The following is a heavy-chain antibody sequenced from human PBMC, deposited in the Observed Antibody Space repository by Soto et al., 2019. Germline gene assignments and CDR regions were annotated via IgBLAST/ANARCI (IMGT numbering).Heavy chain of an antibody. CDR1: GYTFTSYG. Sequence: QVQLVQSGAEVKKPGASVKVSCKAFGYTFTSYGISWVRQAPGQGLEWMGWISANNGNTNYAQKLQGRVTMTTDTSTSPAYRELRSLRSDDTAVYYCARDRGSNALDDWGQGTLVTVSS. CDR2: ISANNGNT. D-gene: IGHD3-16*01. CDR3: ARDRGSNALDD. J-gene: IGHJ4*02. V-gene: IGHV1-18*01.